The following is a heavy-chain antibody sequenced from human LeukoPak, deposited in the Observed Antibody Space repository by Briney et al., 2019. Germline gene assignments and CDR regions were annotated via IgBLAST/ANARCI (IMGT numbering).Heavy chain of an antibody. CDR3: ARTRDGPFDY. CDR2: ISSSGSSI. J-gene: IGHJ4*02. D-gene: IGHD5-24*01. CDR1: GFTFSSYE. V-gene: IGHV3-48*03. Sequence: PGGSLRLSCVASGFTFSSYEMNWVRQAPGKGPEWLSHISSSGSSIQYADSVKGRFTISRDNAKNSLYLQMNSLRAEDTAVYYCARTRDGPFDYWGQGTLVTVSS.